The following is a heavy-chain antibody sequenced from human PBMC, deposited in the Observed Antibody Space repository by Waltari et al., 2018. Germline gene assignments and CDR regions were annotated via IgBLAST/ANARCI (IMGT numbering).Heavy chain of an antibody. J-gene: IGHJ4*02. Sequence: QLQLQESGPGLVKPSETLSLTCTVPGGSISSSSYYWGWIRQPPGKGLEWIGSIYYSGSTYYNPSLKSRVAMSVDTSKNQFSLKLSSVTAADTAVYYCASIKSTIAADYWGQGTLVTVSS. CDR1: GGSISSSSYY. V-gene: IGHV4-39*01. CDR3: ASIKSTIAADY. D-gene: IGHD6-13*01. CDR2: IYYSGST.